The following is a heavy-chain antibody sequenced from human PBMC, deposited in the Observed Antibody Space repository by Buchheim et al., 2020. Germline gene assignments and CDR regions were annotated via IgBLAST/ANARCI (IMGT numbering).Heavy chain of an antibody. CDR1: GFIFSTYA. D-gene: IGHD1-26*01. CDR3: ARVNSGSYLGYWYFDL. V-gene: IGHV3-30*03. J-gene: IGHJ2*01. CDR2: ISYDGYNK. Sequence: QVQLVESGGGVVQPGRSLRLSCAASGFIFSTYAMHWVRQAPGKGLEWVAVISYDGYNKYYADSVKGRFTISRDNAKNSLYLQMNSLRAEDTAVYYCARVNSGSYLGYWYFDLWGRGTL.